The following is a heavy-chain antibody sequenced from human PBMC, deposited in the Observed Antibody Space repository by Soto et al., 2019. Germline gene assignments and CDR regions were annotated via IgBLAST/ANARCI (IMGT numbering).Heavy chain of an antibody. V-gene: IGHV3-23*01. D-gene: IGHD5-12*01. CDR2: ISGSGGST. Sequence: GGSLRLSCAASGFTFSSYAMSWVRQAPGKGLEWVSAISGSGGSTYYADSVKGRFTISRDNSKNTLYLQMNSLRAEDTAVYYSAKQVGYSGYDPSPFDYWGQGTLVTVSS. J-gene: IGHJ4*02. CDR3: AKQVGYSGYDPSPFDY. CDR1: GFTFSSYA.